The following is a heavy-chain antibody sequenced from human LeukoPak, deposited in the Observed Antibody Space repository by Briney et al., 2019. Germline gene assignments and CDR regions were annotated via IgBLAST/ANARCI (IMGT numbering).Heavy chain of an antibody. D-gene: IGHD5-18*01. CDR3: ARAWGGYSYGSSNWFDP. Sequence: SETLSLTCAVYGGSLSGFYWSWIRQSPGKGLEWIGEINQSGSTNYNPSLKSRVTISVDTSKNQFSLKLSSVTAADTAVYYCARAWGGYSYGSSNWFDPWGQGTLVTVSS. CDR1: GGSLSGFY. CDR2: INQSGST. J-gene: IGHJ5*02. V-gene: IGHV4-34*01.